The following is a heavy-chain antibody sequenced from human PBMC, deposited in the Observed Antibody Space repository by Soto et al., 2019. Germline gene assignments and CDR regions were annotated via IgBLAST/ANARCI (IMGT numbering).Heavy chain of an antibody. CDR1: GFTFGSYA. CDR2: ISGSGAST. CDR3: AKSGGNIAVRAADV. V-gene: IGHV3-23*01. Sequence: GGSLRLSCAASGFTFGSYAMSWVRQAPGKGLEWVSAISGSGASTYYADSVKGRFTISRDNSKNTLYLQMNSLRAEDTAVYYCAKSGGNIAVRAADVWGKGTTVTVSS. J-gene: IGHJ6*04. D-gene: IGHD6-6*01.